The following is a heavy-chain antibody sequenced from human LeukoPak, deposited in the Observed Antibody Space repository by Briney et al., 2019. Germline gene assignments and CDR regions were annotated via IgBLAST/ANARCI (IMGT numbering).Heavy chain of an antibody. CDR2: IKEDGSDK. V-gene: IGHV3-7*01. CDR1: GFTVSSYY. CDR3: ARWTDWYFDL. J-gene: IGHJ2*01. Sequence: GGSLRLSCAASGFTVSSYYMTWIRQAPEKGLQWVANIKEDGSDKNYADSVKGRFTISRDNAKNLLYLQMNSLRAEDTAVYYCARWTDWYFDLWGRGTLVTVSS. D-gene: IGHD3/OR15-3a*01.